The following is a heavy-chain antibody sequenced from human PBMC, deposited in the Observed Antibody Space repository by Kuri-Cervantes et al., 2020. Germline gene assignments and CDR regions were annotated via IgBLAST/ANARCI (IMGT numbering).Heavy chain of an antibody. CDR3: SHRVGGYYSGYFDY. CDR2: SYWNDDK. J-gene: IGHJ4*02. Sequence: SGPTLVKRTQTLSMTCTFSLFSLSTSGVGVGWIRQPPEKALEWLALSYWNDDKRYSPSLKSRLTITKDTSKNQVVLTMTNMDPVDTATYYCSHRVGGYYSGYFDYWCQGTQVTVSS. D-gene: IGHD3-22*01. CDR1: LFSLSTSGVG. V-gene: IGHV2-5*01.